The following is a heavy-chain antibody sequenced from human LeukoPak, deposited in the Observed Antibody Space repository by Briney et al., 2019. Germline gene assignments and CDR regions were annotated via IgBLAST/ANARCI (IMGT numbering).Heavy chain of an antibody. V-gene: IGHV1-69*04. D-gene: IGHD3-22*01. CDR2: IIPILGIA. CDR1: GGTFSSYA. CDR3: ARGHDSSGYYYDY. J-gene: IGHJ4*02. Sequence: ASVKVSCKASGGTFSSYAISWVRRAPGQGLEWMGRIIPILGIANYAQKFQGRVTITADKSTSTAYMELSSLRSEDTAVYYCARGHDSSGYYYDYWGQGTLVTVSS.